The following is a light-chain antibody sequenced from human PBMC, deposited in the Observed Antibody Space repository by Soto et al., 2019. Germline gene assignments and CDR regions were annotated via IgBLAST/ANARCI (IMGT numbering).Light chain of an antibody. Sequence: QAVVTQEPSLTVSPGGTVTLTCGSSTGAVTSGNYPYWFQKKPGQAPRTLIYDTTNKQSWTPARFSGPLLGGKAALTLAGAQTDDEADYYCLLSYSGTNWVFGGGTKVTVL. CDR1: TGAVTSGNY. J-gene: IGLJ3*02. CDR3: LLSYSGTNWV. CDR2: DTT. V-gene: IGLV7-46*01.